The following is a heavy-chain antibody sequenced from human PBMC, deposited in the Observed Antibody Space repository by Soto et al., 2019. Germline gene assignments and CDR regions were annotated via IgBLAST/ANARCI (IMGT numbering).Heavy chain of an antibody. CDR2: IRSKAYGGTT. Sequence: PAGSMRLSSTSSGFTVGNYAMSWFRQDPGKGLEWVGFIRSKAYGGTTEYAASVKGRFTISRDDSKSIAYLQMNSLKTEDTAVYYCTRDSYGYGYDYWGQGTLVTVSS. V-gene: IGHV3-49*03. CDR1: GFTVGNYA. D-gene: IGHD5-18*01. CDR3: TRDSYGYGYDY. J-gene: IGHJ4*02.